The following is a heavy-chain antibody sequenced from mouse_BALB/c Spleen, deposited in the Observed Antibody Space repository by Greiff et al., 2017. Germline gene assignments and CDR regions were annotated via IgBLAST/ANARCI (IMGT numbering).Heavy chain of an antibody. CDR2: IDPSDSYT. D-gene: IGHD2-1*01. V-gene: IGHV1-69*02. CDR3: ARASSGNYVFAY. CDR1: GYTFTSYW. Sequence: QVQLQQPGAELVKPGASVKLSCKASGYTFTSYWMHWVKQRPGQGLEWIGEIDPSDSYTNYNQKFKGKATLTVDKSSSTAYMQLSSLTSEDSAVYYCARASSGNYVFAYWGQGTLVTVSA. J-gene: IGHJ3*01.